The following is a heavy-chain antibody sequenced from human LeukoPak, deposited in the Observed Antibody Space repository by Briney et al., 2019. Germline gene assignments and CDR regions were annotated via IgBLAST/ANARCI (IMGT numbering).Heavy chain of an antibody. Sequence: GESLKISCKGSGYSFTSYWIGWVRQMPGKGLEWMGIIYPGDSDTRYSPSFQGQVTISADKSISTAYLQWSSLKASDTATYYCARRVYDSSGYQDWFDPWGQGTLVTVSS. CDR1: GYSFTSYW. CDR3: ARRVYDSSGYQDWFDP. D-gene: IGHD3-22*01. V-gene: IGHV5-51*01. J-gene: IGHJ5*02. CDR2: IYPGDSDT.